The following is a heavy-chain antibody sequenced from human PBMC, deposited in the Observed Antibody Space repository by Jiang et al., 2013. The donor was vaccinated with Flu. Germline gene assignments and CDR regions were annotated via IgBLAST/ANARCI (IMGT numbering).Heavy chain of an antibody. Sequence: KPTQTLTLTCTFSGFSLRAYGMCMSWIRQPPGKALEWLARIDWDDDKFYIASLKTRLTISKDTSKNQVVLTMTNMDPVDTATYYCARTVMGVSGSYGLAGWFDPWGREPWSPSPQ. D-gene: IGHD3-16*02. V-gene: IGHV2-70*16. J-gene: IGHJ5*02. CDR2: IDWDDDK. CDR1: GFSLRAYGMC. CDR3: ARTVMGVSGSYGLAGWFDP.